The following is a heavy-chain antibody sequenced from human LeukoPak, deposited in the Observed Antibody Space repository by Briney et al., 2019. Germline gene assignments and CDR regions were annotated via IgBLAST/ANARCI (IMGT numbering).Heavy chain of an antibody. D-gene: IGHD3-3*01. CDR1: GYTFTSYA. CDR3: ARDPTIFGVAPARLDY. Sequence: ASVKVSCKASGYTFTSYAMHWVRQAPGQRLEWMGWINAGNGNTKYSQKFQGRVTITRDTSASTAYMELSSLRSDDTAVYYCARDPTIFGVAPARLDYWGQGTLVNVSS. CDR2: INAGNGNT. V-gene: IGHV1-3*01. J-gene: IGHJ4*02.